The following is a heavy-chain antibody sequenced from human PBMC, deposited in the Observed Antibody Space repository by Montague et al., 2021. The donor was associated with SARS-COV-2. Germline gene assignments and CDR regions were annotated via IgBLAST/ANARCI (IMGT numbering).Heavy chain of an antibody. J-gene: IGHJ4*02. Sequence: SLRLSCAASGFTFTSYAMHWVRQAPDKGLEWVAVISFDGTNKYYTDSVKGRFTISRDNSKNTLYLQMHSVRPEDTAVYYRARDQGGYSYNDYWGQGTLVTVSS. CDR2: ISFDGTNK. V-gene: IGHV3-30-3*01. D-gene: IGHD5-18*01. CDR1: GFTFTSYA. CDR3: ARDQGGYSYNDY.